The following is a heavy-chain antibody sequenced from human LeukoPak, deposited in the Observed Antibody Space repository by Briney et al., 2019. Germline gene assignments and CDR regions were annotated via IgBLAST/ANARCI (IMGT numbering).Heavy chain of an antibody. CDR3: AREPIAVAGPFDY. V-gene: IGHV3-30*04. CDR1: GFTFSSYA. J-gene: IGHJ4*02. CDR2: ISYDGSNK. Sequence: PGRSLRPSCAASGFTFSSYAMHWVRQAPGKGLEWVAVISYDGSNKYYADSVKGRFTISRDNSKNTLYLQMNSLRAEDTAVYYCAREPIAVAGPFDYWGQGTLVTVSS. D-gene: IGHD6-19*01.